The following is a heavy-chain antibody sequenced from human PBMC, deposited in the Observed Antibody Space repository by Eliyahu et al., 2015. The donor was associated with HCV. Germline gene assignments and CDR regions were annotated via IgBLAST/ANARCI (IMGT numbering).Heavy chain of an antibody. CDR2: INHSGST. D-gene: IGHD6-13*01. V-gene: IGHV4-34*01. CDR1: GGSFSDYY. Sequence: QVQLQQWGAGLLKPSETLSLTCAVYGGSFSDYYWSWIRQPPGKGLEWIGEINHSGSTNYNPSLKSRVTLSVDTSKNQFSLRVSSVTAADTGVYYCARAGPQQLGWFDPWGQGTLVTVSS. CDR3: ARAGPQQLGWFDP. J-gene: IGHJ5*02.